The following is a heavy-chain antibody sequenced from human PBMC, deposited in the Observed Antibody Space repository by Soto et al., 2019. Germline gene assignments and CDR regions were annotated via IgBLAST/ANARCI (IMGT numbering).Heavy chain of an antibody. CDR3: ARFSEMATIIFDY. D-gene: IGHD5-12*01. CDR2: IYYTGST. V-gene: IGHV4-59*01. J-gene: IGHJ4*02. Sequence: PAGTLSLACTVSSGSISSDYWSWIRQPPGKGLEWIWYIYYTGSTNYNPSLKSRVTISVDTSKNQFSLKLSSVTAADTAVYYCARFSEMATIIFDYWGQGTLVTVSS. CDR1: SGSISSDY.